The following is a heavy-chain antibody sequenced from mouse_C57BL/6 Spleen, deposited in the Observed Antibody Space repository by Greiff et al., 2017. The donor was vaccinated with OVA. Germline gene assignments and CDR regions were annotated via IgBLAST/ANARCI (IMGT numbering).Heavy chain of an antibody. Sequence: EVQRVESEGGLVQPGSSMKLSCTASGFTFSDYYMAWVRQVPEKGLEWVANINYDGSSTYYLDSLKSRFIISRDNAKNILYLQMSSLKSEDTATYYCARDTGTERFDYWGQGTTLTVSS. CDR2: INYDGSST. CDR1: GFTFSDYY. D-gene: IGHD4-1*01. V-gene: IGHV5-16*01. J-gene: IGHJ2*01. CDR3: ARDTGTERFDY.